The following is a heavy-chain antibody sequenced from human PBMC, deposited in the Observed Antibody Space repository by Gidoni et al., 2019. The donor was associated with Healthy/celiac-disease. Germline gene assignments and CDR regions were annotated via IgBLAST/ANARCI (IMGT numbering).Heavy chain of an antibody. CDR1: GVTLSSYG. J-gene: IGHJ6*02. V-gene: IGHV3-33*01. D-gene: IGHD6-13*01. CDR3: AGLGAAAGTDYYYYYGMDV. Sequence: QGQLVESGGAGVQPGRSMRPSCAASGVTLSSYGLPWVRQAPGQGLEWVAVIWYDGSNKYSADSVKGRFTISRDNSTNTLYLQMNSLCAEDTAVYYCAGLGAAAGTDYYYYYGMDVWGQGTTVTVSS. CDR2: IWYDGSNK.